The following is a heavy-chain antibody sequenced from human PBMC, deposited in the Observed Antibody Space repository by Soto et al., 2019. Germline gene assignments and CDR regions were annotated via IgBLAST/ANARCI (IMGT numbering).Heavy chain of an antibody. Sequence: GGSLRLSCAASGFTFSSYGMHWVRQAPGKGLEWVAVISYDGSNKYYADSVKGRFTISRDNSKNTLYLQMNSLRAEDTAVYYCAKPMSSFDWLLSSFDYWGQGTLVTVSS. CDR1: GFTFSSYG. D-gene: IGHD3-9*01. CDR2: ISYDGSNK. V-gene: IGHV3-30*18. CDR3: AKPMSSFDWLLSSFDY. J-gene: IGHJ4*02.